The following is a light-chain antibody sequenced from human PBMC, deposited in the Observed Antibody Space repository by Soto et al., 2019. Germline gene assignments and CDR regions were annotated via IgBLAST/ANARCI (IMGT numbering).Light chain of an antibody. CDR3: GSYTSSSTKV. CDR1: SSDIGGYNY. J-gene: IGLJ1*01. V-gene: IGLV2-14*01. CDR2: DVN. Sequence: QSVLTQPASVSGSPGQSITISWTGTSSDIGGYNYVSWYQQHPGKAPKLMIYDVNNRPSGVSDRFSASKSGNTASLTISGLQAEDEADYYCGSYTSSSTKVFGTGTKVTVL.